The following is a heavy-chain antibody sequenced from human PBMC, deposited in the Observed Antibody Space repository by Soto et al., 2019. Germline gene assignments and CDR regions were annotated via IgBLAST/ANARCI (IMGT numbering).Heavy chain of an antibody. J-gene: IGHJ5*02. CDR1: GYTFASYA. V-gene: IGHV1-18*01. D-gene: IGHD2-2*01. CDR3: ARDPGDIVVVPAIDP. Sequence: ASVKVSCKASGYTFASYAISWMRQAPGQGLEWMGWISAYNGNTNYAQKLQGRVTMTTDTSTSTAYMELRSLRSDDTAVYYCARDPGDIVVVPAIDPWGQGTLVTVSS. CDR2: ISAYNGNT.